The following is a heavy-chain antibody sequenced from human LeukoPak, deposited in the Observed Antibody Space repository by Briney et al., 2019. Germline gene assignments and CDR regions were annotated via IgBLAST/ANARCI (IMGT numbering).Heavy chain of an antibody. CDR1: GFTFSDYY. Sequence: GGSLRLSCAASGFTFSDYYMSWIRQAPGKGLEWVSYISSSGSTIHYADSVKGRFTISRDNAKNSLYLQMNSLRAEDTAVYYCARDRGSSTYYYYMDVWSKGTTVTVSS. CDR3: ARDRGSSTYYYYMDV. J-gene: IGHJ6*03. D-gene: IGHD6-13*01. V-gene: IGHV3-11*04. CDR2: ISSSGSTI.